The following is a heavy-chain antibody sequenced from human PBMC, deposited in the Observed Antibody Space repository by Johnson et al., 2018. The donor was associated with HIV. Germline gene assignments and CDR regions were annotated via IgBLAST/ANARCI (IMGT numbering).Heavy chain of an antibody. J-gene: IGHJ3*02. V-gene: IGHV3-74*01. CDR1: GFTFSSYW. CDR2: INSDGSST. CDR3: ARDPSRSPGAFDI. Sequence: VQLVESGGGLVQPGGSLRLSCAASGFTFSSYWMHWVRQAPGKGLVWVSRINSDGSSTSYADSVKGRFTISRDNAKNTLYLQMNSLRADDTAVYYCARDPSRSPGAFDIWGQGTMVTVSS.